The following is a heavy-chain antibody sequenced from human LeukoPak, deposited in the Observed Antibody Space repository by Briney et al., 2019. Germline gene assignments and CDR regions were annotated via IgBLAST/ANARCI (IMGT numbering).Heavy chain of an antibody. CDR3: TTDSGRYYDFWSGDYYYFDK. CDR1: AFSLNAYN. J-gene: IGHJ4*02. D-gene: IGHD3-3*01. V-gene: IGHV3-15*05. Sequence: GGSLRLSCAASAFSLNAYNMNWVRQAPGKGLEWVGRIKSKADGGTVDYAAPVKGRFTISRDDSKNTVSLQMNNLKTEDTAVYYCTTDSGRYYDFWSGDYYYFDKWGQGTLVTVSS. CDR2: IKSKADGGTV.